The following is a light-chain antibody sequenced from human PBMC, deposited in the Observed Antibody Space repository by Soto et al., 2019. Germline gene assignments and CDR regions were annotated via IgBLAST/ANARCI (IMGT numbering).Light chain of an antibody. CDR3: QTWGTGIPVV. CDR2: VNSDGSH. J-gene: IGLJ7*01. CDR1: SGHSNNA. Sequence: QLVLTQSPSASASLGASVKLTCTLSSGHSNNAIAWHQQKPEKGPRYLMNVNSDGSHIKGDGIPDRFSGSSSGAERYLTISSLRSYDEADYYWQTWGTGIPVVFGGGTQLTVL. V-gene: IGLV4-69*01.